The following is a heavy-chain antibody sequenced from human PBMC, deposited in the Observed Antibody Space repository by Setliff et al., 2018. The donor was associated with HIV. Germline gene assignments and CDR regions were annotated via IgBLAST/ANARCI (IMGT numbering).Heavy chain of an antibody. CDR3: ANSYSASGNYHYYDYLDV. CDR2: IWYDGSNI. J-gene: IGHJ6*03. Sequence: GGSLRLSCAASGFTFSSYAMHWVRQAAGKGLEWVAVIWYDGSNIKYADSVKGRFTISRDNSKNTLYLQMNSLRIEDSGAYYCANSYSASGNYHYYDYLDVWGKGTTVTVSS. D-gene: IGHD3-10*01. CDR1: GFTFSSYA. V-gene: IGHV3-33*08.